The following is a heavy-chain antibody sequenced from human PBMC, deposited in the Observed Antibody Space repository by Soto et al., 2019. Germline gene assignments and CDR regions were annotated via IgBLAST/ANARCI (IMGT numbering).Heavy chain of an antibody. Sequence: SETLSLTCAVYGGSFSGYYWSWIRQPPGKGLEWIGEINRSGSTNYNPSLKSRVTISVDTSKNQFSLKLSSVTAADTAVYYCARSLYYDILTGYYHYGMDVWGQGTTVTVSS. D-gene: IGHD3-9*01. CDR2: INRSGST. CDR3: ARSLYYDILTGYYHYGMDV. CDR1: GGSFSGYY. V-gene: IGHV4-34*01. J-gene: IGHJ6*02.